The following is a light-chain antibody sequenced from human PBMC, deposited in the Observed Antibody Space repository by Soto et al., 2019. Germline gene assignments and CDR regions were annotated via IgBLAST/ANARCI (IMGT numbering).Light chain of an antibody. CDR2: GAS. V-gene: IGKV3-15*01. CDR3: QQYNNWPPRT. Sequence: EIVVTQSPATLSVSPGERATLSCRASQSVSSNLAWYQQKPGQAPRLLIYGASTRATGIPARFSGSGSGTEFTLTISSLQSEDFAVYYCQQYNNWPPRTFGQGTKVEI. CDR1: QSVSSN. J-gene: IGKJ1*01.